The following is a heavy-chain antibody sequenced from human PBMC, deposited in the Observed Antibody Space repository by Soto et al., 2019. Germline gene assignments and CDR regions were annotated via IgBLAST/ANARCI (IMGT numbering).Heavy chain of an antibody. D-gene: IGHD3-10*01. CDR1: GGSISSGGYY. CDR2: IYYSGST. Sequence: SETLSLTCTVSGGSISSGGYYWSWIRQHPGKGLEWIGYIYYSGSTYYNPSLKSRVTISVDTSKNQFSLKLSSVTAADTAVYYCASSLTLWGGYYYGMDVWGQGTTVTVSS. J-gene: IGHJ6*02. CDR3: ASSLTLWGGYYYGMDV. V-gene: IGHV4-31*03.